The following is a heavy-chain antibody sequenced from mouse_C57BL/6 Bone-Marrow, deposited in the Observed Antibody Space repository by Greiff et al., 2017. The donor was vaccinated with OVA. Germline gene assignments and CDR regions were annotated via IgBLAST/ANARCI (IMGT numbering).Heavy chain of an antibody. CDR1: GFTFSSYG. J-gene: IGHJ1*03. CDR2: ISSGGSYT. CDR3: ASDPPNYYGSTNWYFDV. V-gene: IGHV5-6*01. Sequence: EVHLVESGGDLVKPGGSLKLSCAASGFTFSSYGMSWVRQTPDKRLEWVATISSGGSYTYYPDSVKGRFTISRDNAKNPLYLQMSSLKSEDTAMYYCASDPPNYYGSTNWYFDVWGTGTTVTVSS. D-gene: IGHD1-1*01.